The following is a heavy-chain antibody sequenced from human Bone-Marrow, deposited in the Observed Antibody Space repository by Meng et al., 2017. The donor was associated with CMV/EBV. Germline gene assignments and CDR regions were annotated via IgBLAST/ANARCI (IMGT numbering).Heavy chain of an antibody. CDR3: ARDREILDYSGMDV. CDR1: GFTFSSYE. D-gene: IGHD4/OR15-4a*01. CDR2: ISSSGSTI. Sequence: GESLKISCAASGFTFSSYEMNWVRQAPGKGLEWVSYISSSGSTIYYADSVKGRFTISRDNAKNSLYLQMNSLRAEDTAVYYCARDREILDYSGMDVWGQGTMVTVSS. J-gene: IGHJ6*01. V-gene: IGHV3-48*03.